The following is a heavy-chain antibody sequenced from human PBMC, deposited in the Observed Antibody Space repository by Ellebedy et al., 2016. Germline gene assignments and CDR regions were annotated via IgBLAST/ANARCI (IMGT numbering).Heavy chain of an antibody. J-gene: IGHJ6*02. CDR2: ISYDGNNK. CDR1: KFTFNNHG. Sequence: GESLKISCEASKFTFNNHGMHWVRQVPGKGLEWVAVISYDGNNKKYADSVKGRFTISRDNSKNTVYLQMKSLRAEDTAVYYCAKDRATFISMVRGIYMDVWGRGSPVTVSS. D-gene: IGHD3-10*01. V-gene: IGHV3-30*18. CDR3: AKDRATFISMVRGIYMDV.